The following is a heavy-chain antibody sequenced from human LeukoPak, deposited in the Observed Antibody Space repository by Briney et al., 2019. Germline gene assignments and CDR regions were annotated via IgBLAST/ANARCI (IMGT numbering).Heavy chain of an antibody. V-gene: IGHV4/OR15-8*02. CDR3: SRESGPFCPFGY. D-gene: IGHD1-26*01. CDR1: GGSISGTNW. Sequence: SETLSLTCGVSGGSISGTNWWSWVRQPPGQGLEWIGEISLAGQINYNPSLNGRVTMSLDKSSNQLSLHLTSVTAADTATYYCSRESGPFCPFGYWGQGTLVIVPS. J-gene: IGHJ4*02. CDR2: ISLAGQI.